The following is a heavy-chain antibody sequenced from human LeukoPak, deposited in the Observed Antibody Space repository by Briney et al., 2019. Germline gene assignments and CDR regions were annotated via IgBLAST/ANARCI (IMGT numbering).Heavy chain of an antibody. J-gene: IGHJ4*02. Sequence: ASVKVSCKASGGTFSSYAISWVRQAPGQGLEWMGGIIPIFGTANYAQKFQGRVTITTDESTSTAYMELSSLRSEDTAVYYCATAGDFWSGLDYWGQGTLVTVSS. CDR1: GGTFSSYA. V-gene: IGHV1-69*05. CDR3: ATAGDFWSGLDY. D-gene: IGHD3-3*01. CDR2: IIPIFGTA.